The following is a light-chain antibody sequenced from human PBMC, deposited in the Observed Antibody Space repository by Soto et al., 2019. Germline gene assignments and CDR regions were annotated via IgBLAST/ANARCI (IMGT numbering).Light chain of an antibody. CDR1: QGIDTS. CDR2: AAS. Sequence: ILLTQSPSSLSASVEDRVLITCRASQGIDTSLAWYQQKPGKAPKLLIYAASNFQSGVPSRFSGSGSGTHFTLTISSLQPEDFATYYCQQLHGYPITFGQGTRLEIK. V-gene: IGKV1-9*01. J-gene: IGKJ5*01. CDR3: QQLHGYPIT.